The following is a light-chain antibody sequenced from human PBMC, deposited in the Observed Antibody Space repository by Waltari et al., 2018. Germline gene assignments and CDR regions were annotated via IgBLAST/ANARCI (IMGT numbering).Light chain of an antibody. J-gene: IGKJ5*01. V-gene: IGKV4-1*01. CDR3: QQYYSSPIS. Sequence: EIVMTQSPDSLAVSLGERAAINCKSSRIVLYNSNNKNYLAWYQQKPRQPPKLLINWASSRESGVPDRFSGSGSGTDFTLTISSLQAEDVAVYYCQQYYSSPISFGQGTRLEIK. CDR2: WAS. CDR1: RIVLYNSNNKNY.